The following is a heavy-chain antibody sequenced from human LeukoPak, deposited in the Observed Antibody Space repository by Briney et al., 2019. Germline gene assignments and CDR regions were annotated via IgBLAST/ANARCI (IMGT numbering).Heavy chain of an antibody. CDR1: GFIFSSYS. Sequence: GGSLRLSCAASGFIFSSYSMNWVRQAPGKGLEWVSAISSSSTYIYYADSMKGRFTISRDNAKNSLHLQMNSLRAEDTAVYYCARITSWSPYGMDVWGQGTTVTVSS. D-gene: IGHD1-26*01. CDR2: ISSSSTYI. V-gene: IGHV3-21*01. J-gene: IGHJ6*02. CDR3: ARITSWSPYGMDV.